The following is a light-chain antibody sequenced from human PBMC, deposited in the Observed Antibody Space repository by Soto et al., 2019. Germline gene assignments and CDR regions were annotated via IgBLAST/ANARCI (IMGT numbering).Light chain of an antibody. CDR2: EVT. Sequence: QSALTQPPSASGSPGQSVTISFTGTSSDVGGYNYVSWYQQYPGRAPKLMIYEVTKRPSGVPDRFSGSKSGNTASLTVSGLQAEDEADYYCSSYAASNSFYFVFGGGTKLTVL. CDR1: SSDVGGYNY. J-gene: IGLJ3*02. V-gene: IGLV2-8*01. CDR3: SSYAASNSFYFV.